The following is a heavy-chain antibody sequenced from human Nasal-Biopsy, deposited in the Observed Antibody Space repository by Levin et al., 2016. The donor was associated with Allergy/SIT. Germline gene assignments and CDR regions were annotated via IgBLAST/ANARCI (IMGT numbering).Heavy chain of an antibody. CDR2: ISYDGSNK. D-gene: IGHD3-22*01. J-gene: IGHJ4*02. CDR3: AKDLRDSSGYYADY. V-gene: IGHV3-30*18. CDR1: GFTFSDDG. Sequence: GGSLRLSCAGSGFTFSDDGMHWVRQAPGKGLEWVAVISYDGSNKYYADSVKGRFTISRDNSKNTLYLQMNSLRAEDTAVYYCAKDLRDSSGYYADYWGQGTLVTVSS.